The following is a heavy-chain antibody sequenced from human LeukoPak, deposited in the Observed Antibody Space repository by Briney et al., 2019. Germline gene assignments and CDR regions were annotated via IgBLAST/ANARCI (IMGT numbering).Heavy chain of an antibody. CDR1: GFTFGSYS. J-gene: IGHJ4*02. CDR3: ARAKAVYSSSWYPFDN. D-gene: IGHD6-13*01. Sequence: PGGSLRLSCAASGFTFGSYSMNWVRQAPGKGLEWVSSISSSGRDTYYADSVKGRLTISRDNAKNSLYLQMNSLRAEDTGMYYCARAKAVYSSSWYPFDNWGQGTLVSVSP. V-gene: IGHV3-21*01. CDR2: ISSSGRDT.